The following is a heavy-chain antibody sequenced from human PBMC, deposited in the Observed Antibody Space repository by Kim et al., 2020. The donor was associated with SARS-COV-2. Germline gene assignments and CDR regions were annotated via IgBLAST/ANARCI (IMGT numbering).Heavy chain of an antibody. V-gene: IGHV3-15*01. J-gene: IGHJ4*02. CDR3: TTPHYYDSSGYYDY. CDR2: IKSKTDGGTT. CDR1: GFTFSNAW. Sequence: GGSLRLSCAASGFTFSNAWMSWVRQAPGKGLEWVGRIKSKTDGGTTDYAAPVKGRFTISRDDSKNTLYLQMNSLKTEDTAVYYCTTPHYYDSSGYYDYWGQGTLVTVSS. D-gene: IGHD3-22*01.